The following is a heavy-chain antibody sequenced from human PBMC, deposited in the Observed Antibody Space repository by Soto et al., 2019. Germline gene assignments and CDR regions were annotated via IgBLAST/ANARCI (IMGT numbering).Heavy chain of an antibody. CDR1: GYTFTSYG. CDR2: ISAYNGNT. V-gene: IGHV1-18*01. CDR3: ARDVLWVRATPRIHNDAFDI. Sequence: QVQLVQSGAEVKKPGASVKVSCKASGYTFTSYGISWVRQAPGQGLEWMGWISAYNGNTNYAQKLQGRVTMTTDTSTSPAYMELRSLRSDDTAVYYCARDVLWVRATPRIHNDAFDIWGQGTMVTVSS. D-gene: IGHD5-12*01. J-gene: IGHJ3*02.